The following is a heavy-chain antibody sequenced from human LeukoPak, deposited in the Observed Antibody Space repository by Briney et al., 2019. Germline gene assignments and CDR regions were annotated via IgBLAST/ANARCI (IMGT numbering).Heavy chain of an antibody. CDR1: GFTFSSYG. V-gene: IGHV3-30*18. D-gene: IGHD3-22*01. J-gene: IGHJ4*02. Sequence: GGSLRLSCAASGFTFSSYGMHWVRQAPGKGLEWVAVISYDGSNKYYADSVKGRFTISRDNSKNTLYLQTNSLRAEDTAVYYCAKDYYDSSGYQAYFDYWGQGTLVTVSS. CDR2: ISYDGSNK. CDR3: AKDYYDSSGYQAYFDY.